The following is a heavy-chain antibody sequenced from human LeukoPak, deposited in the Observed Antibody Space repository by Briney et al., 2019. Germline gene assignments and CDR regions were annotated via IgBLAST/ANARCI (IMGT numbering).Heavy chain of an antibody. CDR2: IYYSGST. D-gene: IGHD1-26*01. J-gene: IGHJ4*02. Sequence: SETLSLTCTVSGGSISSGGYYWSWTRQHPGKGLEWIGYIYYSGSTYYNPSLKSRVTISADTSKNQFSLKVNSVTAPDTAVYYCVRDRELYYWGQGILVTVSS. V-gene: IGHV4-31*03. CDR1: GGSISSGGYY. CDR3: VRDRELYY.